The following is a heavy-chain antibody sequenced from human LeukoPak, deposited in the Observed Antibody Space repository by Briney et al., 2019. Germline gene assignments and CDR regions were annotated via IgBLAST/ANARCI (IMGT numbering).Heavy chain of an antibody. CDR3: ATGLVPYYSYGYDYFDY. J-gene: IGHJ4*02. D-gene: IGHD5-18*01. Sequence: ASVKVSCKVSGYTLTELSMHWVRQAPGKGLEWMGGFDPEHGETIYAQKFQGRVTMTEDTSTDTAYMELSSLRSEDTAVYYCATGLVPYYSYGYDYFDYWGQGTLVTVPS. CDR1: GYTLTELS. CDR2: FDPEHGET. V-gene: IGHV1-24*01.